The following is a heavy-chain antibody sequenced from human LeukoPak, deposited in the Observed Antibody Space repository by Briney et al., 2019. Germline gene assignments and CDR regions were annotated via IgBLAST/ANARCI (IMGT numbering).Heavy chain of an antibody. J-gene: IGHJ4*02. Sequence: PSETLSLTCTVSGGSVSSGSYYWSWIRQPPGKGLEWIGYIYYSGSTNYNPSLKSRVTISVDTSKNQFSLKLSSVTAADTAVYYCARAVLWFGELFPHFDYWGQGTLVTVSS. CDR3: ARAVLWFGELFPHFDY. CDR2: IYYSGST. V-gene: IGHV4-61*01. D-gene: IGHD3-10*01. CDR1: GGSVSSGSYY.